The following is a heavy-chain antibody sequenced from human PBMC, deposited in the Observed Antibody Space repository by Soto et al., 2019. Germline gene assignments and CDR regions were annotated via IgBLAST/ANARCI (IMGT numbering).Heavy chain of an antibody. V-gene: IGHV4-59*01. CDR3: ARYRREAVAGYTLDN. J-gene: IGHJ4*02. Sequence: SETLSLTCTVSGGSISSNYWTWIRQPPGKGLEWIGYVYNSGSTNYNPSLKSRVTISEDTSKSQFSLKANSMTAADTAVYYCARYRREAVAGYTLDNWGQGILVTVSS. CDR1: GGSISSNY. CDR2: VYNSGST. D-gene: IGHD6-13*01.